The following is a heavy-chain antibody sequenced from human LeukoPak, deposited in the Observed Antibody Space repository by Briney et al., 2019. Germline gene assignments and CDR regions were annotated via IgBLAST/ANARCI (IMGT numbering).Heavy chain of an antibody. J-gene: IGHJ5*02. CDR1: GFAFSNYA. D-gene: IGHD6-13*01. CDR3: AKDGHSSSWYNWFDP. Sequence: GGSLRLSCAPSGFAFSNYAMTWVRQAPGKGLEWVSAISGSGGSTYYADSVKGRFTISRDNSKNTLYLQMNSLRAEDTAVYYCAKDGHSSSWYNWFDPWGQGTLVTVSS. CDR2: ISGSGGST. V-gene: IGHV3-23*01.